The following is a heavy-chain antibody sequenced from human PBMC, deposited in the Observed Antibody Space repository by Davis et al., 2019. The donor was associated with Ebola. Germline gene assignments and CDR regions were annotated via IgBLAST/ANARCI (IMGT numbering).Heavy chain of an antibody. J-gene: IGHJ4*02. CDR3: ARQESLYGWSDY. CDR2: IYCGDSDT. CDR1: GYSFSNSW. V-gene: IGHV5-51*01. Sequence: GESLKISCKGSGYSFSNSWIAWVRQMPGKGPEWMGIIYCGDSDTRYSPSFEGQVTVSVDRSINTAHLHWSSLRASDTAIYYCARQESLYGWSDYWGQGTLVTVSS. D-gene: IGHD2-8*01.